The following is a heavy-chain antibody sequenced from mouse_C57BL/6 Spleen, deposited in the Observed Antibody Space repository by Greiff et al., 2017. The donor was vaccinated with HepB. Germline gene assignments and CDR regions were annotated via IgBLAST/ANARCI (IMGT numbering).Heavy chain of an antibody. CDR2: ILPGSGST. CDR1: GYAFSSYW. D-gene: IGHD3-2*02. Sequence: VQLQQSGAELVKPGASVKISCKASGYAFSSYWMNWVKQRPGKGLEWIGEILPGSGSTNYNEKFKGKATFTADTSSNTAYMQLSSLTTEDSAIYYCARGQLRLLSYAMDYWGQGTSVTVSS. J-gene: IGHJ4*01. CDR3: ARGQLRLLSYAMDY. V-gene: IGHV1-9*01.